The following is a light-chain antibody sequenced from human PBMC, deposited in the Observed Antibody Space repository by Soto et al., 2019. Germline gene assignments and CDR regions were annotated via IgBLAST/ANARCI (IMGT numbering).Light chain of an antibody. J-gene: IGKJ1*01. V-gene: IGKV1-39*01. CDR3: QQYNSYSEA. Sequence: DIQMTQSPSSLSSSLGDRVTITCRASQSISSYLNWYQQKPGKAPKLLIYAASSLQSGVPSGFSGSGSGTEFTLTITSLQPDDFATYYCQQYNSYSEAFGQGTKVDIK. CDR2: AAS. CDR1: QSISSY.